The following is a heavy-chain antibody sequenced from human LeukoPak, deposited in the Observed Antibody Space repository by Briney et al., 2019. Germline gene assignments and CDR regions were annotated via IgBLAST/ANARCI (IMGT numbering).Heavy chain of an antibody. D-gene: IGHD3-9*01. Sequence: SETLSLTCAVYGGSFRGYYWSWIRQPPGKGLEWIGEINHTGSTNYNPSLKSRVTMSVDTSKNQFSLKLSSVTAADTAVYYCARHSQAIWYFDLWGRDTLVTVSS. CDR3: ARHSQAIWYFDL. CDR2: INHTGST. CDR1: GGSFRGYY. V-gene: IGHV4-34*01. J-gene: IGHJ2*01.